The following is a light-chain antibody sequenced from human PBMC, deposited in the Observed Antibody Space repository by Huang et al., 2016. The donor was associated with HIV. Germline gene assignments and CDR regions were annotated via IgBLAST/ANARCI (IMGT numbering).Light chain of an antibody. CDR3: QQFSSYPLT. J-gene: IGKJ4*01. CDR2: AAS. CDR1: QGITNY. Sequence: IQLTQSPSSLSIYVGDKVTITCRASQGITNYVDWYQQRPGKAPKLLMYAASTLQNGVPSRFSGSGSGADFALSIANVQPEDSATYYCQQFSSYPLTFGGGTKVEIK. V-gene: IGKV1-9*01.